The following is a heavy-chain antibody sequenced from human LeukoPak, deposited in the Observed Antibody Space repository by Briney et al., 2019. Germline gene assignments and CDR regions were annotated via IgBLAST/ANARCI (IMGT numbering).Heavy chain of an antibody. J-gene: IGHJ4*02. CDR2: IYNTGST. V-gene: IGHV4-4*07. CDR1: GGSISIYY. CDR3: AREGGGTGRPFDF. Sequence: SETLSLTCTVSGGSISIYYWNWIRQPAGKGLEWIGRIYNTGSTNYNPSLKSRVTMSVDTSNNRLSLNLSPVTAADTAVYYCAREGGGTGRPFDFWGQGTLVTVSS. D-gene: IGHD1-26*01.